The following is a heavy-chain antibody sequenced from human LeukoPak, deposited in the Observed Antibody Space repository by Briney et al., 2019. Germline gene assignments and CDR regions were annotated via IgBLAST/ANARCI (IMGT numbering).Heavy chain of an antibody. V-gene: IGHV3-23*01. CDR2: MSGSGGTT. CDR3: ARERGSSGGNTNGYFDY. CDR1: EFTFSNYA. J-gene: IGHJ4*02. Sequence: GGSLRLSCAASEFTFSNYAMSWVRQAPGKGLEGVSVMSGSGGTTYSADSVKGRFTISRDNSKNTLYLQMNSLRAEDTAAYYCARERGSSGGNTNGYFDYWGQGALVTVSS. D-gene: IGHD4-23*01.